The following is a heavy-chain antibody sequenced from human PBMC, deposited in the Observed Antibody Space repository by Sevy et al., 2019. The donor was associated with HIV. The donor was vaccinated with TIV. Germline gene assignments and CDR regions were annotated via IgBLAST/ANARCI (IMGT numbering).Heavy chain of an antibody. J-gene: IGHJ6*02. Sequence: ASVKVSCKASGGTFSSYAISWVRQAPGQGLEWMGGIIPIFGTANYAQKFQGRVTITADESTSTAYMGLSSLRSEDTDVYYCARPTERIAARLSFVEIYYYSGMDVWGQGTTVTVSS. V-gene: IGHV1-69*13. CDR1: GGTFSSYA. D-gene: IGHD6-6*01. CDR3: ARPTERIAARLSFVEIYYYSGMDV. CDR2: IIPIFGTA.